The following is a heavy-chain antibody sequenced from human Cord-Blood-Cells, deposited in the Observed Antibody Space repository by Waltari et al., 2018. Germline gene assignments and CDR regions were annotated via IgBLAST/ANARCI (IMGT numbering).Heavy chain of an antibody. CDR3: ARASGYSSSSTNLDY. V-gene: IGHV4-34*01. CDR2: INHSGST. D-gene: IGHD6-6*01. J-gene: IGHJ4*02. CDR1: GGSFSGYY. Sequence: QVQLQQWGAGLLKPSATLSLTCPVYGGSFSGYYWSCIRQPPGKGLEWIGEINHSGSTNYNPSLKSRVTISVDTSKNQFSLKLSSVTAADTAVYYCARASGYSSSSTNLDYWGQGTLVTVSS.